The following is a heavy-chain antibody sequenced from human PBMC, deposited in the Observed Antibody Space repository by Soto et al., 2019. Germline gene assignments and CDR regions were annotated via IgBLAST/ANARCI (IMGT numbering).Heavy chain of an antibody. CDR3: ARDYVVPAAARYPRFYYYYYMDV. V-gene: IGHV1-46*03. CDR1: GYTFTSYY. D-gene: IGHD2-2*01. Sequence: QVQLVQSGAEVKKPGASVKVSCKASGYTFTSYYMHWVRQAPGQGLEWMGIINPSGGSTSYAQKFQGRVTMTRDTSTSTVYMELSSLRSEDTAVYYCARDYVVPAAARYPRFYYYYYMDVWGKGTTVTVSS. CDR2: INPSGGST. J-gene: IGHJ6*03.